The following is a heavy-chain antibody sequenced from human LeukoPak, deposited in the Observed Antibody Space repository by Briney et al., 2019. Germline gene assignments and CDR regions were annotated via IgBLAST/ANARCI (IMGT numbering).Heavy chain of an antibody. D-gene: IGHD1-26*01. CDR3: ARGGLPVYYYYMDV. V-gene: IGHV1-2*02. CDR1: GYTFTSYY. Sequence: GASVKVSCKASGYTFTSYYMHWVRQAPGQGLEWMGIINPNSGGTNYPQKFQDRVTMTRDTSISTAYMELSRLRSDDTAIYYCARGGLPVYYYYMDVWGKGTTVTVSS. CDR2: INPNSGGT. J-gene: IGHJ6*03.